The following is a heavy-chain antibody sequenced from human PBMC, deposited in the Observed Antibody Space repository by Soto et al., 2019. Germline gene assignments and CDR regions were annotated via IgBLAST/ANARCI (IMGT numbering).Heavy chain of an antibody. CDR3: ARYCSSTSCYLGPVDAFDI. D-gene: IGHD2-2*01. V-gene: IGHV4-30-4*01. Sequence: SETLSLTCTVSGGSISIGDYYWSCIRQPPGKGLEWIGYIYYSGSTYYNPSLKSRVTISVDTSKNQFSLKLSSVTAADTAVYYCARYCSSTSCYLGPVDAFDIWGQGTMVTVSS. CDR2: IYYSGST. J-gene: IGHJ3*02. CDR1: GGSISIGDYY.